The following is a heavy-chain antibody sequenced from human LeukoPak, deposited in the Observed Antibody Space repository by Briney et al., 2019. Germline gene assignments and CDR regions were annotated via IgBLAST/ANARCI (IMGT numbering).Heavy chain of an antibody. V-gene: IGHV4-34*01. CDR2: INHSGST. CDR3: ARGFYDSSGYFDY. Sequence: SETLSLTCAVYSGSFSGYYWSWIRQPPGKGLEWIGEINHSGSTNYNPSLKSRVTISVGTSKNQFSLKLSSVTAADTAVYYCARGFYDSSGYFDYWGQGTLVTVSS. D-gene: IGHD3-22*01. CDR1: SGSFSGYY. J-gene: IGHJ4*02.